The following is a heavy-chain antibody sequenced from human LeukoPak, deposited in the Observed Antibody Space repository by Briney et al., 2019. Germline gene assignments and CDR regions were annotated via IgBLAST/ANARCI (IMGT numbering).Heavy chain of an antibody. V-gene: IGHV3-21*01. CDR1: GFTFSSYS. J-gene: IGHJ4*02. D-gene: IGHD3-22*01. CDR2: ISSSSSYI. CDR3: AREYYYDSSGTNFDY. Sequence: PGGSLRLSCAASGFTFSSYSMNWVRRAPGKGLEWVLSISSSSSYIYYADSVKGRFTISRDNAKNSLYLQMNSLRAEDTAVYYCAREYYYDSSGTNFDYWGQGTLVTVSS.